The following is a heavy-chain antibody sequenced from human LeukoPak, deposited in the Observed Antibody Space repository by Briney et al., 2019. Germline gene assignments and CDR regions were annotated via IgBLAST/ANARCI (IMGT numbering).Heavy chain of an antibody. CDR3: ARSRAPGTSSLYFYYYYMDV. V-gene: IGHV1-46*01. CDR1: GYTFTTYY. J-gene: IGHJ6*03. D-gene: IGHD2/OR15-2a*01. CDR2: INPSGGST. Sequence: ASVKVSCKASGYTFTTYYIHWLRQAPGQGLEWMGIINPSGGSTSYAQKFQGRVTMTRDMSTSTVYMELGSLRSDDTAVYYCARSRAPGTSSLYFYYYYMDVWGRGTTVTVSS.